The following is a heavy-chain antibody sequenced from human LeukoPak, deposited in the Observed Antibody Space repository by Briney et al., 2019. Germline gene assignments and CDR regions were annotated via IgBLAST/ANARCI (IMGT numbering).Heavy chain of an antibody. CDR2: ISVGDRRT. CDR1: GFTFSSYV. V-gene: IGHV3-23*01. J-gene: IGHJ4*02. Sequence: GGSLRLSCAASGFTFSSYVMTWVRQAPGKGLEWVSSISVGDRRTYYADSVKGRFTISRDNARNTLYLQMNSLRAEDTALYYCARDYDKDYWGQGTLATVSS. CDR3: ARDYDKDY. D-gene: IGHD3-22*01.